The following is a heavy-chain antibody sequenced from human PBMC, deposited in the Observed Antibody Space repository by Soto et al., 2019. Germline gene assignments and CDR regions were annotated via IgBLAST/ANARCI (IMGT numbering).Heavy chain of an antibody. V-gene: IGHV3-7*03. Sequence: GGSLRLSCAASGFTFSSYWMSWVRQAPGKGLEWVANIKQDGSEKYYVDSVKGRFTISRDNAKNSLFLRMNSLRAEDTAIYYCAKVACGDGLAYWGQGTLVTVSS. D-gene: IGHD4-17*01. J-gene: IGHJ4*02. CDR3: AKVACGDGLAY. CDR2: IKQDGSEK. CDR1: GFTFSSYW.